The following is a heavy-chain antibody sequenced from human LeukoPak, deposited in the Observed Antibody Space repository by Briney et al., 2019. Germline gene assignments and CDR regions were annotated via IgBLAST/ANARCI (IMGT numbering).Heavy chain of an antibody. CDR3: ARDRISINALDM. V-gene: IGHV4-59*11. CDR1: GASISGHH. CDR2: ISHIGST. D-gene: IGHD1-14*01. J-gene: IGHJ3*02. Sequence: PSETLSLTCTVSGASISGHHLTWIRQPPGKGLEWIGYISHIGSTNYNPSLKSRVTISVDTSKNQFSLKLTSVTAADTAVYYCARDRISINALDMWGQGTMVTVSS.